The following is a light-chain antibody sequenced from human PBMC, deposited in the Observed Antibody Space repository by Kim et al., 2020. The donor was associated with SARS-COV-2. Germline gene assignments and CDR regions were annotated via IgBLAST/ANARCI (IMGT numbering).Light chain of an antibody. CDR3: QSYDNSLSSYV. Sequence: QSVLTQPPSVSGAPGQRVTISCTGRSSNIGAGYDVHWYQQLPTTAPKLLMYGNSNRPSGVPDRFSGSKSGTSASLAITGLQAEDEADYYCQSYDNSLSSYVFGSGTKLTVL. CDR2: GNS. CDR1: SSNIGAGYD. J-gene: IGLJ1*01. V-gene: IGLV1-40*01.